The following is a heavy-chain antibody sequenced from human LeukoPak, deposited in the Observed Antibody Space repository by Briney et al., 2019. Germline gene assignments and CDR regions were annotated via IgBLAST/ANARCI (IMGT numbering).Heavy chain of an antibody. V-gene: IGHV1-46*01. Sequence: GASVKVSCKASGYTFSTYYMHWVRQAPGQGLEWMGIINPSGGYTSDAQKFQDRVTMTRDTSTSTVYMELSSLRSEDTAVYYCARGRGSGTYSARDFDYWGQGTLVTVSS. J-gene: IGHJ4*02. CDR3: ARGRGSGTYSARDFDY. CDR2: INPSGGYT. D-gene: IGHD3-10*01. CDR1: GYTFSTYY.